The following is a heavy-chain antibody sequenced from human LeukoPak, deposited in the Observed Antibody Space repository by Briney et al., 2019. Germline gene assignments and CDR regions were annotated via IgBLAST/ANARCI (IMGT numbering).Heavy chain of an antibody. CDR2: INPNSGGT. Sequence: ASVKVSCKASGYTFTGYYMHWVRQAPGQGLEWMGWINPNSGGTNYAQKFQGRVTMTRDTSISTAYMDLSRLKSDDTAVYYCASGGYHYDSSGYYRFDHWGQGTLVTVSS. CDR1: GYTFTGYY. D-gene: IGHD3-22*01. J-gene: IGHJ4*02. V-gene: IGHV1-2*02. CDR3: ASGGYHYDSSGYYRFDH.